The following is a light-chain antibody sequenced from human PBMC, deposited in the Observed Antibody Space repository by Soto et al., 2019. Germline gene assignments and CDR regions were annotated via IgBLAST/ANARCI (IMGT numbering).Light chain of an antibody. CDR2: DDS. J-gene: IGLJ2*01. CDR3: QVWDSRSDHPRVI. Sequence: SYELTQPPSVSVGPGQTATIICGGNNIGRKGVHWYQQRPGQAPVLVVYDDSDRPSGIPERFSGSNSGNTATLTISRVEAGDEADYYCQVWDSRSDHPRVIFGGGTKLTVL. V-gene: IGLV3-21*02. CDR1: NIGRKG.